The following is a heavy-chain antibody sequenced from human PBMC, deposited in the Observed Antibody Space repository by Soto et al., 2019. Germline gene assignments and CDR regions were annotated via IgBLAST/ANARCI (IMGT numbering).Heavy chain of an antibody. CDR3: ASQGEIAAAGIDY. CDR2: IYTSGNT. CDR1: GGSISSYY. J-gene: IGHJ4*02. D-gene: IGHD6-13*01. Sequence: SETLSLTCTVSGGSISSYYWSWIRQPAGKGLEWIGRIYTSGNTNYSPSLKSRVTMSVDTSKNQFSLKLSSVTAADTAVYYGASQGEIAAAGIDYWGQGTLVTVSA. V-gene: IGHV4-4*07.